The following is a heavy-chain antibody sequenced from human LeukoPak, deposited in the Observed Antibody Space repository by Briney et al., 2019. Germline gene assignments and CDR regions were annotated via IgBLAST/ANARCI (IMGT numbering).Heavy chain of an antibody. D-gene: IGHD3-3*01. J-gene: IGHJ4*02. CDR2: IWHDGSHK. CDR3: ASRGLRFLEWAYTGDDY. Sequence: GGSLRLSCAASGFSFDTYAMHWVRQAPGQGLEWVALIWHDGSHKFYSNSVRGQFTISRDNSKNTLYLQMNSLRAEDTAVYYCASRGLRFLEWAYTGDDYWGQGTLVTVSS. V-gene: IGHV3-33*01. CDR1: GFSFDTYA.